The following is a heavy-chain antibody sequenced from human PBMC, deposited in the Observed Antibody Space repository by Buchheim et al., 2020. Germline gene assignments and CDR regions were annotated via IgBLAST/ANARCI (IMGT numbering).Heavy chain of an antibody. V-gene: IGHV3-74*01. D-gene: IGHD2-2*02. CDR3: ARDRSQLLYPYNWFDP. Sequence: EVQLVESGGGLVQPGGSLRLYCAASGFTFSSYWMHWVSQSPGKGLVWVSRINSDGSSTSYADSVKGRFTISRDNAKNTLYLQMNSLRAEETAVNSCARDRSQLLYPYNWFDPWGKGTL. CDR2: INSDGSST. J-gene: IGHJ5*02. CDR1: GFTFSSYW.